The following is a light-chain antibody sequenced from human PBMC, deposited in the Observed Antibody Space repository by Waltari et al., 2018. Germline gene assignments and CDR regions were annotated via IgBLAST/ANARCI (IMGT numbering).Light chain of an antibody. Sequence: EIVLTQSQGTLSLSPGERATLSCRASQSVSRALAGYQQKPGQAPRLLIYGASSRATGVPDRFSGSGSGTDFSLTISRLEPEDFAVYYCQHYVRLPVSFGQGTKVEIK. CDR1: QSVSRA. CDR2: GAS. J-gene: IGKJ1*01. V-gene: IGKV3-20*01. CDR3: QHYVRLPVS.